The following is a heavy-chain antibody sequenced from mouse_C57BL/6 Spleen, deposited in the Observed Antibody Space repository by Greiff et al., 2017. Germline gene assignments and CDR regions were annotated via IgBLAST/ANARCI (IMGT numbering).Heavy chain of an antibody. Sequence: EVKVVESGGGLVKPGGSLKLSCAASGFTFSSYTMSWVRQTPEKRLEWVATISGGGGNTYYPDSVKGRFTISRDNAKNTLYLQMSSLRSEDTALYYCARHDYFDYWGQGTTLTVSS. CDR2: ISGGGGNT. CDR1: GFTFSSYT. J-gene: IGHJ2*01. CDR3: ARHDYFDY. V-gene: IGHV5-9*01.